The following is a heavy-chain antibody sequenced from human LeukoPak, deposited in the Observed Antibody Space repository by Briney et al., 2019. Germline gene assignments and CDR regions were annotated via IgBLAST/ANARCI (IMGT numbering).Heavy chain of an antibody. D-gene: IGHD4-17*01. CDR1: GFTFSSNG. CDR3: ARGVNGDAKPYYYYYYMDV. V-gene: IGHV3-30*02. CDR2: IQYDGSKK. Sequence: GGSLRLSCVASGFTFSSNGMHWVRQAPGKGLEWVTFIQYDGSKKYYADSVKGRFTISRDNSKNTLYLQMNSLRAEDTAVYYCARGVNGDAKPYYYYYYMDVWGKGTTVTISS. J-gene: IGHJ6*03.